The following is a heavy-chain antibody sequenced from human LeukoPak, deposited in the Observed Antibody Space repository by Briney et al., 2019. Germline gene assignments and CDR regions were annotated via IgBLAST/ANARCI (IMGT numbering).Heavy chain of an antibody. J-gene: IGHJ4*02. V-gene: IGHV3-7*03. CDR2: IKPDGSEK. D-gene: IGHD6-13*01. CDR1: GFTFGSYW. Sequence: PGGSLRLSCAASGFTFGSYWMTWVRQAPGKGLEWVASIKPDGSEKYYVDSVKGRFTISRDNAKNSLYLQMNSLRAEDTAVYYCARPIAAAGSWGQGTLVTVSS. CDR3: ARPIAAAGS.